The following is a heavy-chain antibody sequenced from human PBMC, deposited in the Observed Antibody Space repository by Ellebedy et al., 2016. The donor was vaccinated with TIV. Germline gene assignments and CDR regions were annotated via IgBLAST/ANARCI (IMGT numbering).Heavy chain of an antibody. Sequence: GESLKISCAASGFTFSNYGMHWVRQAPGKGLEWVAVISTGGNYQYYAASVRGRFTISRANSMNTLDLQMNSLRAEDTAVYYCARDLRGRKNGSSVGYWGQGTLVTVSS. D-gene: IGHD6-6*01. J-gene: IGHJ4*02. CDR2: ISTGGNYQ. CDR1: GFTFSNYG. CDR3: ARDLRGRKNGSSVGY. V-gene: IGHV3-30*03.